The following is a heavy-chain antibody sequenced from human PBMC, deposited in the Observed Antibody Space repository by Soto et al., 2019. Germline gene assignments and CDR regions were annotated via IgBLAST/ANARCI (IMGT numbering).Heavy chain of an antibody. V-gene: IGHV4-34*01. CDR3: ARGPLKLRRDGYNYIDY. J-gene: IGHJ4*02. Sequence: PSETLSLTCAVYGGSFSGYHWSWIRQPPGKGLEWIGEINHSGSTNYNPSLKSRVTISVDTSKNQFSLKLSSVTAADTAVYYCARGPLKLRRDGYNYIDYWGQGTLVTVSS. D-gene: IGHD5-12*01. CDR1: GGSFSGYH. CDR2: INHSGST.